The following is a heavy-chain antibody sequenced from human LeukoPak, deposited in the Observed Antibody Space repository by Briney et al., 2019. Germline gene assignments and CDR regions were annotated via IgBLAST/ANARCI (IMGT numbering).Heavy chain of an antibody. Sequence: PSETLSLTCSVSGDSIRSGTYYWSWIRQPAGKGLEWIGRIYTSGSTSYNPSLKSRVTISVDTSKNQFSLKLTSVTAADTAVYYCARGTGIAAAGTDFQHWGQGTLVTVSS. CDR2: IYTSGST. V-gene: IGHV4-61*02. D-gene: IGHD6-13*01. CDR3: ARGTGIAAAGTDFQH. J-gene: IGHJ1*01. CDR1: GDSIRSGTYY.